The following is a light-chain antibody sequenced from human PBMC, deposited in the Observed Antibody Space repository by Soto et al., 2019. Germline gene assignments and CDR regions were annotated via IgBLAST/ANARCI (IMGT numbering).Light chain of an antibody. CDR1: SSDVGRDTS. CDR2: DVN. J-gene: IGLJ1*01. V-gene: IGLV2-14*03. Sequence: QAVVTQPASVSGSPGQSITISCTGTSSDVGRDTSVSWYQQHPGKAPKLMIYDVNSRPSGVSDRFSGSKSGNTASLTISGLQSEDEADYYCSSRTTINTRVFGTGTKLTVL. CDR3: SSRTTINTRV.